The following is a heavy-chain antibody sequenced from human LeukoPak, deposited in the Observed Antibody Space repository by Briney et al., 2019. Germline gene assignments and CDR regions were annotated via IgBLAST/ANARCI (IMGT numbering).Heavy chain of an antibody. CDR2: IYYSGST. V-gene: IGHV4-59*08. CDR1: GGSISSYY. CDR3: ARRSGSSSWLYFDY. J-gene: IGHJ4*02. Sequence: SETLSLTRTVSGGSISSYYWSWIRQPPGKGLEWIGYIYYSGSTNYNPSLKSRVTISVDTSKNQFSLKLSSVTAADTAVYYCARRSGSSSWLYFDYWGQGTLVTVSS. D-gene: IGHD6-13*01.